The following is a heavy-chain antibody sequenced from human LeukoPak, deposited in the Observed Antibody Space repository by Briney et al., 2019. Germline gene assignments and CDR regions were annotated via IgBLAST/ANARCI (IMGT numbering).Heavy chain of an antibody. Sequence: SGPTLVKVTQTLTLTCTFSGFSLSTSGMCVSWIRQPPGKALEWLARIDWDDDKYYSTSLKTRLTISKDTSKNQVVLTMTNIDPVDTATYYCARYTSGRYHFDYWGQGTLVTVSS. J-gene: IGHJ4*02. CDR3: ARYTSGRYHFDY. CDR1: GFSLSTSGMC. V-gene: IGHV2-70*11. D-gene: IGHD6-19*01. CDR2: IDWDDDK.